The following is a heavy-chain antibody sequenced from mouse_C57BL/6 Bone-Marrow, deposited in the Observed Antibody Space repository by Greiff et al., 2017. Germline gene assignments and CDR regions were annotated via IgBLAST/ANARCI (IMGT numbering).Heavy chain of an antibody. D-gene: IGHD4-1*01. V-gene: IGHV1-22*01. CDR3: ARGSSLTGWFAY. J-gene: IGHJ3*01. Sequence: EVQLQQSGPELVKPGASVKMSCKASGYTFTDYNMHWVKQSHGKSLEWIGYINPNNGGTSYNQKFKGKATLTVNKSSSTAYMELRSLTSEDSAVYYCARGSSLTGWFAYWGQGTLVTVSA. CDR1: GYTFTDYN. CDR2: INPNNGGT.